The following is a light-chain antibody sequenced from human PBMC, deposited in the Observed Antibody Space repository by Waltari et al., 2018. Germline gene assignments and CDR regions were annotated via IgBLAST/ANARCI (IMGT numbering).Light chain of an antibody. CDR1: SSNIGAGYD. Sequence: QSVLTQPPSVSGALGQSVTISCTGSSSNIGAGYDVHWYQRFPGTAPKLLISPNNDRPSGVPDRFSCSKSGTSASLAITGLQAEDEAHYYCQTYDNSLIGRVFGGGTELTVL. CDR2: PNN. V-gene: IGLV1-40*01. CDR3: QTYDNSLIGRV. J-gene: IGLJ3*02.